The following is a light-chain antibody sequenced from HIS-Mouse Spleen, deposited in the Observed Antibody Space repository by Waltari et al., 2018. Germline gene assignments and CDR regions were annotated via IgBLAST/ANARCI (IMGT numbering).Light chain of an antibody. V-gene: IGLV3-25*03. CDR2: KDS. CDR1: ALPKQY. CDR3: QSADSSGTVV. Sequence: SYELTQPPSVSVSPGQTARITCSGDALPKQYAYWYQQKPGQAPVLVIYKDSGRPAGIPERFSGSSSGTTVTVTISGVQAEDEADYYCQSADSSGTVVFGGGTKLTVL. J-gene: IGLJ2*01.